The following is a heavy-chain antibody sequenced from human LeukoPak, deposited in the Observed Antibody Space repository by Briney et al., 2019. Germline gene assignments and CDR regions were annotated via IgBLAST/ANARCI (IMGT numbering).Heavy chain of an antibody. CDR1: GFTFSSSA. CDR3: VSFYETY. D-gene: IGHD2/OR15-2a*01. Sequence: GGSLRLSCAASGFTFSSSAMSWVRQVPGKGLVWVSHINSDGSWTSYADSVKGRFTISKDNAKNTVYLQMNSLRAEDTAVYYCVSFYETYWGRGTLVTVSS. CDR2: INSDGSWT. V-gene: IGHV3-74*01. J-gene: IGHJ4*02.